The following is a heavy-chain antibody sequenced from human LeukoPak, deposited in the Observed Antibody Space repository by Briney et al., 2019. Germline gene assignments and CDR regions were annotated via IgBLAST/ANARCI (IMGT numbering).Heavy chain of an antibody. V-gene: IGHV3-7*01. J-gene: IGHJ6*03. D-gene: IGHD2-21*01. CDR3: ARGLTRDYYYYMDV. CDR2: IKQDGSEK. Sequence: PGGSLSLSCAASGFTFSRYWMRGLRQAPGKGVEWVANIKQDGSEKYYVDSVKGRFTISRDNAKNSLYLQMNSLRAEDTAVYYCARGLTRDYYYYMDVWGKGTTVTVSS. CDR1: GFTFSRYW.